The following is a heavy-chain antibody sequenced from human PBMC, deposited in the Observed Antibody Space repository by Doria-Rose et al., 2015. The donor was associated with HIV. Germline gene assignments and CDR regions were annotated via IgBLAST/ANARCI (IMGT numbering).Heavy chain of an antibody. J-gene: IGHJ4*02. CDR1: GVSLSSPGMG. CDR3: ARIKSSRWYHKYYFDF. CDR2: IFSYDER. Sequence: SGPVLVKPTETLTLTCAVSGVSLSSPGMGVSWIRQPPGKALEWLASIFSYDERYYKTALKSRLTISRCTSKSQVVLTMTDMDPVDTATYYCARIKSSRWYHKYYFDFWGQGTLVIVSA. D-gene: IGHD6-13*01. V-gene: IGHV2-26*01.